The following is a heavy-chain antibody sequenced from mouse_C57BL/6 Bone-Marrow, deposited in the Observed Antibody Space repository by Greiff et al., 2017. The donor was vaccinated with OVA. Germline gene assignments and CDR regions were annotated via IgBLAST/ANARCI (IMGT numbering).Heavy chain of an antibody. D-gene: IGHD1-1*01. Sequence: VQLQQSGPELVKPGASVKISCKASGYTFTDYYMNWVKQSHGKSLEWIGDINPNNGGTSYNQKFKGKATLTVDKSSSTAYMELRSLTSEDSAVYYCARSVTTVVAGDFDYWGQGTTLTVSS. CDR1: GYTFTDYY. V-gene: IGHV1-26*01. J-gene: IGHJ2*01. CDR3: ARSVTTVVAGDFDY. CDR2: INPNNGGT.